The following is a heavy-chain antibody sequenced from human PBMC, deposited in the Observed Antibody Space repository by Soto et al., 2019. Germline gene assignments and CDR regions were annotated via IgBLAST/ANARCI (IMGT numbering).Heavy chain of an antibody. CDR1: GFTFSSYW. Sequence: EVQLVESGGGLVQPGGSLRLSCAASGFTFSSYWMLWVRQAPGEGLVWVSRMNSDGSTTSYADSVKGRFTISRDNAKNALYLQMNSLRAEDTAVYCGARVIPGYTYVNYSGQGTLVTVSS. CDR3: ARVIPGYTYVNY. D-gene: IGHD5-18*01. CDR2: MNSDGSTT. V-gene: IGHV3-74*01. J-gene: IGHJ4*02.